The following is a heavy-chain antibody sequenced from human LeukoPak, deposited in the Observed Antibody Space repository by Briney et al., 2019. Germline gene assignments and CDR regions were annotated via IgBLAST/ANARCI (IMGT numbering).Heavy chain of an antibody. CDR1: GYTFTSYY. V-gene: IGHV1-46*01. CDR2: INPSGGST. CDR3: ARGPPDYYDSSGYSYFDY. J-gene: IGHJ4*02. Sequence: ASVKVSCKASGYTFTSYYMHWVRQAPGQGLEWMGIINPSGGSTSYAQKFQGRVTMTRDTSTSTVYMELSSLRSEDTAVYYCARGPPDYYDSSGYSYFDYWGQGTLVTVSS. D-gene: IGHD3-22*01.